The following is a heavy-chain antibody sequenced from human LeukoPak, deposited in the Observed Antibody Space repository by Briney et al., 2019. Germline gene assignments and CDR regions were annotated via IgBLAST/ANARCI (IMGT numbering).Heavy chain of an antibody. CDR3: ARHPRASDPFDI. V-gene: IGHV4-4*09. CDR1: GGSMSSYY. J-gene: IGHJ3*02. CDR2: IYSSGST. Sequence: SETPSLTCTVSGGSMSSYYWSWIRQPPGKGLEWIGYIYSSGSTNYNPSLKSRVAISEDTSKNQFSLKVTSVTAADTAVYYCARHPRASDPFDIWGQGTIVTVSS.